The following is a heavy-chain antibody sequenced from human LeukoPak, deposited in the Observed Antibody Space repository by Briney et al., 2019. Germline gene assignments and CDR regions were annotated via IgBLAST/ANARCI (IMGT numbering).Heavy chain of an antibody. Sequence: SETLSLTCTVSGYSISSGYCWGWIRQPPGKGLEWIGSIYHSGSTYYNPSLKSRVTISVDTSKNQFSLKLSSVTAADTAVYYCARASLWSGDAFDIWGQGTMVTVSS. CDR1: GYSISSGYC. CDR3: ARASLWSGDAFDI. CDR2: IYHSGST. V-gene: IGHV4-38-2*02. J-gene: IGHJ3*02. D-gene: IGHD3-10*02.